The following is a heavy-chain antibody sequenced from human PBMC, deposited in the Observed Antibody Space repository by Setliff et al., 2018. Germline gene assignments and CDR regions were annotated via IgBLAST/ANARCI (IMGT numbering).Heavy chain of an antibody. Sequence: ASVKVSCKASGYTFTSYYMHWVRQAPGKGLEWMGGFDPEDGETIYAQKFQGRVTMTEDTSTDTAYMELSSLRSGDTAVYYCATADVIIAAAGNSKYILDYWGQGTLVTVSS. CDR1: GYTFTSYY. CDR3: ATADVIIAAAGNSKYILDY. D-gene: IGHD6-13*01. J-gene: IGHJ4*02. V-gene: IGHV1-24*01. CDR2: FDPEDGET.